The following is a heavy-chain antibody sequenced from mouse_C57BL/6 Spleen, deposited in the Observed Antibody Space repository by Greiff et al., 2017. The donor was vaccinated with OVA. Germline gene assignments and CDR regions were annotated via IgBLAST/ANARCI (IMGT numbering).Heavy chain of an antibody. J-gene: IGHJ4*01. CDR3: APIDYDDDGYAMDD. Sequence: VQLQQSGPGLVQPSQSLSITCTVSGFSLTSYGVHWVRQSPGKGLEWLGVIWSGGSTDYNAAFISRLSISKDNSKRQVFFKMNSLQADDTAIDYGAPIDYDDDGYAMDDWGQGTSVTVSA. CDR2: IWSGGST. CDR1: GFSLTSYG. V-gene: IGHV2-2*01. D-gene: IGHD2-4*01.